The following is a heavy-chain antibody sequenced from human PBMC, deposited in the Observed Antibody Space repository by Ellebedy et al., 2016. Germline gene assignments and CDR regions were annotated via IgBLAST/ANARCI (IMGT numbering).Heavy chain of an antibody. CDR3: ATEKEAFDI. CDR1: GFXFITYG. J-gene: IGHJ3*02. V-gene: IGHV1-69*10. CDR2: IIPILGIA. Sequence: ASVKVSCKASGFXFITYGIIXXLXXPGQGLEWMGGIIPILGIANYAQRFQGRVTITADKSTSTAYMELNSLRSDDTALYYCATEKEAFDIWGQGTLVTVSS.